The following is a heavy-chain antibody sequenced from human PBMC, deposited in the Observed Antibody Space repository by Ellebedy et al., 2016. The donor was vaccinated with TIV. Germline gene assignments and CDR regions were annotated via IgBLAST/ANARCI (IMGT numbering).Heavy chain of an antibody. Sequence: MPSETLSLTCIVSGGSISSSSYYWGWIRQPPGKGLEWIGNIYYSGTTYYNPSLKSRVTISVDTSKNQFSLRLSSVTAADTAVYYCARCPGDTAMVTCYFDYWGQGTLVTVSS. CDR3: ARCPGDTAMVTCYFDY. CDR1: GGSISSSSYY. D-gene: IGHD5-18*01. J-gene: IGHJ4*02. V-gene: IGHV4-39*01. CDR2: IYYSGTT.